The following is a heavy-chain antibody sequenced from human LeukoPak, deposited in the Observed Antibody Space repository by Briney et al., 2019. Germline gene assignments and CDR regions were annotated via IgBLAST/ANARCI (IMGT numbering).Heavy chain of an antibody. CDR3: ARGIFRSMTGDAFDI. CDR2: IYYSGST. D-gene: IGHD6-6*01. Sequence: SETLSLTCTVSGGSISSYYWSWIRQPPGKGLEWIGYIYYSGSTNYNPSLKSRVTISVDTSKNQFSLKLSSVTAADTAVYYCARGIFRSMTGDAFDIWGQGTMVTVSS. J-gene: IGHJ3*02. V-gene: IGHV4-59*08. CDR1: GGSISSYY.